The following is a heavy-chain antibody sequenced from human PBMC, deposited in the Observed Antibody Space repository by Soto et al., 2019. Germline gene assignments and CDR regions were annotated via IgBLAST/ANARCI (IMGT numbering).Heavy chain of an antibody. CDR1: GFTFSSYS. J-gene: IGHJ6*02. Sequence: GGSLRLSCAASGFTFSSYSMNWVHQAPGKGLEWVSYISSSSSTIYYADSVKGRFTISRDNAKNSLYLQMNSLRDEDTAVYYCARDYGYYYYYGMDVWGQGTTVTVSS. CDR2: ISSSSSTI. CDR3: ARDYGYYYYYGMDV. V-gene: IGHV3-48*02. D-gene: IGHD3-10*01.